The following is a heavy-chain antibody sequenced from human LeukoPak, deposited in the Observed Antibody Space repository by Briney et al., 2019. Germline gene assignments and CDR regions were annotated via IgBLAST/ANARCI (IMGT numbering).Heavy chain of an antibody. CDR3: ARSIKGDSDH. J-gene: IGHJ4*02. CDR1: GFTFRSYE. D-gene: IGHD3-10*01. CDR2: ISSSCTTV. Sequence: GGSLRLSCSASGFTFRSYEMNWVRQAPGKRLDWVSYISSSCTTVYYADSVKGRFTVSRENAKNSLYLQMNSLRAEDTAVYYCARSIKGDSDHWGQGTLVTVSS. V-gene: IGHV3-48*03.